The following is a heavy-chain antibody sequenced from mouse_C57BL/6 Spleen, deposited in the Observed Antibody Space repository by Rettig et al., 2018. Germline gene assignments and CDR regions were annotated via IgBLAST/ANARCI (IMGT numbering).Heavy chain of an antibody. D-gene: IGHD1-1*01. CDR1: GYTFTSYW. Sequence: QVQLQQPGAELVKPGASVKLSCKASGYTFTSYWMHWVKQRPGRGLEWIGRIDPNRGGTKYNEKFKSKATLTVDKPSSTAYMQLSSLTSEDSAVYYCARRYYGSSYGFAYWGQGTLVTVSA. V-gene: IGHV1-72*01. J-gene: IGHJ3*01. CDR3: ARRYYGSSYGFAY. CDR2: IDPNRGGT.